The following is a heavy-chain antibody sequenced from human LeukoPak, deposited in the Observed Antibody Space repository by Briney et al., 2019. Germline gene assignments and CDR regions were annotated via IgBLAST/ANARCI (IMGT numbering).Heavy chain of an antibody. V-gene: IGHV4-39*07. Sequence: SETLSLTCTVSGGSIISSAYSWGWIRQPPGKGLEWIGNIYYSGNTYYNPSLKSRVTISVDTSKNQFSLILTSVTAADTAVYFCARAYYDLFRGFDYWGQGTLVTVSS. D-gene: IGHD3-9*01. J-gene: IGHJ4*02. CDR2: IYYSGNT. CDR1: GGSIISSAYS. CDR3: ARAYYDLFRGFDY.